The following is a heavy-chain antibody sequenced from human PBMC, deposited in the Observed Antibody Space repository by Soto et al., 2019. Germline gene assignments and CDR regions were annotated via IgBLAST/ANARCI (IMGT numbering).Heavy chain of an antibody. CDR1: GYSFNSYG. V-gene: IGHV1-18*01. CDR3: ARGGYYDSSGSRNYHYYGMDA. J-gene: IGHJ6*04. CDR2: ISPYDDNT. D-gene: IGHD3-22*01. Sequence: QVQLVQSGSEVKKPGASVKVSCKASGYSFNSYGISWVRQAPGQGLEWLGWISPYDDNTKYAQSLQGRVTMTTDTSTRTAYMELRSLRSDDTAVYDCARGGYYDSSGSRNYHYYGMDAWGKGTTVTVSA.